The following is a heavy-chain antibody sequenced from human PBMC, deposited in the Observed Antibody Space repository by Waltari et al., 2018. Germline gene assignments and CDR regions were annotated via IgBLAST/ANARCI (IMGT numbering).Heavy chain of an antibody. CDR1: GGTFSSYA. D-gene: IGHD6-13*01. V-gene: IGHV1-69*04. CDR3: ARDAGSSWWEGGY. Sequence: QVQLVQSGAEVKKPGSSVKVSCKASGGTFSSYAISWVRQAPGQGLEWMGGISPILGIAKCAQKFQGRVTITADESTSTAYMELSSLRSEDTAVYYCARDAGSSWWEGGYWGQGTLVTVSS. CDR2: ISPILGIA. J-gene: IGHJ4*02.